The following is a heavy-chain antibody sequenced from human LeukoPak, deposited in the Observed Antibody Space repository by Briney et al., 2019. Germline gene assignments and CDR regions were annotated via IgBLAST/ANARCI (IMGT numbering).Heavy chain of an antibody. D-gene: IGHD6-6*01. Sequence: GGSLRLSCSASGFTFSSYAMHWVRQAPGKGLEWVAVISYDGSNKYYADSVKGRFTISRDNSKSTLYLQMNSLRAEDTAVYYCARALEYSSSVSPGYWGQGTLVTVSS. J-gene: IGHJ4*02. V-gene: IGHV3-30-3*01. CDR1: GFTFSSYA. CDR2: ISYDGSNK. CDR3: ARALEYSSSVSPGY.